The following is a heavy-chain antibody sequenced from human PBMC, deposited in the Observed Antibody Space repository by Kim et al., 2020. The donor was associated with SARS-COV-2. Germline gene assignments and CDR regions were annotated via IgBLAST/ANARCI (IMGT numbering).Heavy chain of an antibody. CDR2: INAGNGNT. Sequence: ASVKVSCKASGYTFTSYAMHWVRQAPGQRLEWMGWINAGNGNTKYSQKFQGRVTITRDTSASTAYMELSSLRSEDTAVYYCARNFAAGPSYYYGMDVWGQGTTVTVSS. D-gene: IGHD6-19*01. CDR3: ARNFAAGPSYYYGMDV. J-gene: IGHJ6*02. CDR1: GYTFTSYA. V-gene: IGHV1-3*01.